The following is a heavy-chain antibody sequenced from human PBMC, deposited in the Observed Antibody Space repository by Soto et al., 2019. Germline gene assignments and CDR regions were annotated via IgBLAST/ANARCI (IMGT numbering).Heavy chain of an antibody. Sequence: EVQLVESGGGLVQPGGSLRLSCAASGFTFSSYSMNWVRQAPGKGLEWVSYISSSSSTIYYADSVKGRFTISRDNAKNSLYLQMNSLRAEDTAVYYCARASTYNWNYDDYGGLGTLVTVSS. J-gene: IGHJ4*02. D-gene: IGHD1-7*01. CDR3: ARASTYNWNYDDY. V-gene: IGHV3-48*01. CDR1: GFTFSSYS. CDR2: ISSSSSTI.